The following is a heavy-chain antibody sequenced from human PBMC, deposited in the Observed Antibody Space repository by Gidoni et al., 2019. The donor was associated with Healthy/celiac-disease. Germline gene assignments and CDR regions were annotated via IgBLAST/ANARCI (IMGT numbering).Heavy chain of an antibody. CDR1: GFTFDDYA. V-gene: IGHV3-9*01. Sequence: EVQLVESGGGLVQPGRSLRLSCAASGFTFDDYAMHWVRQAPGKGLEWVSGISWNSGSIGYADSVKGRFTISRDNAKNSLYLQMNSLRAEDTALYYCAKDTHEDIVVVPAASVLQYYYYGMDVWGQGTTVTVSS. D-gene: IGHD2-2*01. CDR3: AKDTHEDIVVVPAASVLQYYYYGMDV. J-gene: IGHJ6*02. CDR2: ISWNSGSI.